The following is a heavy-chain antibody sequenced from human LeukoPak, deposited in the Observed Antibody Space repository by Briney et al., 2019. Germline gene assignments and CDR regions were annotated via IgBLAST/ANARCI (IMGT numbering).Heavy chain of an antibody. CDR2: IKQDGSEK. J-gene: IGHJ4*02. V-gene: IGHV3-7*01. Sequence: GGSLRLSCAASGFTFSSYSMNWVRQAPGKGLEWVANIKQDGSEKYYVDSVKGRFTISRDNAKNSLYLQMNSLRAEDTAVYYCARGYYDFWSGYSFDYWGQGTLVTVSS. CDR3: ARGYYDFWSGYSFDY. CDR1: GFTFSSYS. D-gene: IGHD3-3*01.